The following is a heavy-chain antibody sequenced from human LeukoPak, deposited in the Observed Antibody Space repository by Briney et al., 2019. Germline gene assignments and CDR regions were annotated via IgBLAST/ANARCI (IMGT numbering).Heavy chain of an antibody. J-gene: IGHJ4*02. D-gene: IGHD3-22*01. V-gene: IGHV4-38-2*02. Sequence: SETLSLTCTVSGYSISSGYYWGWIRQPPGKGLEWIGSIYHSGSTYYNPSLKSRVTISVDTSKNQFSLKLSSVTAADTAVYYCARVDTYYYDSSGYYIDYWGQGTLVTVSS. CDR2: IYHSGST. CDR3: ARVDTYYYDSSGYYIDY. CDR1: GYSISSGYY.